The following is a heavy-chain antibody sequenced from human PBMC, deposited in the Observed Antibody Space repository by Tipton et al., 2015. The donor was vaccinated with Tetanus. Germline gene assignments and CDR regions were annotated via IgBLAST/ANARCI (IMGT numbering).Heavy chain of an antibody. J-gene: IGHJ4*02. V-gene: IGHV1-2*02. D-gene: IGHD1-1*01. Sequence: QLVQSGAEVKKSGASVKVSCKASGYTFTDYYLHWVRQAPGQGLEWMGWINPNSGATNYAQKFQGRVTMTRDTSISTAYMELSSLRSDDTAVYYCARERHLDYWGQGTLVTVSS. CDR1: GYTFTDYY. CDR3: ARERHLDY. CDR2: INPNSGAT.